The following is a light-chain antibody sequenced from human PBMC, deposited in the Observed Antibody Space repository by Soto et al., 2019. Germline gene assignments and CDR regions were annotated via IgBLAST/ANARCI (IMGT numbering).Light chain of an antibody. Sequence: ESVLTQSPCTLSLSPGERATLSCRASQSVSSSYLAWYQQKPGQAPRLLIYGASSRATGIPDRFSGSGSGTDFHLTISRLEPEDFAVYYCQQYGSALFPFGPGTKV. V-gene: IGKV3-20*01. J-gene: IGKJ3*01. CDR3: QQYGSALFP. CDR1: QSVSSSY. CDR2: GAS.